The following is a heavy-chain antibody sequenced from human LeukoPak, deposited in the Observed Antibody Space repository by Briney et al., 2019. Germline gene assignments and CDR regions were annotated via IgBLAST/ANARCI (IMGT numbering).Heavy chain of an antibody. CDR3: AELGITMIGGV. Sequence: GGSLRLSCTASGFSFTHYWMTWVRQAPGKGLEWVASIKRDGTEKYYVDSVEGRFTISRDNTNNSLYLQLNSLRAEDTAVYYCAELGITMIGGVWGKGTTVTISS. CDR1: GFSFTHYW. J-gene: IGHJ6*04. CDR2: IKRDGTEK. D-gene: IGHD3-10*02. V-gene: IGHV3-7*01.